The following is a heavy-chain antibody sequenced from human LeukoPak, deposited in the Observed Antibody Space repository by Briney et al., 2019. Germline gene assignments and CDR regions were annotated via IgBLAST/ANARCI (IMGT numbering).Heavy chain of an antibody. CDR1: GYTFTSYD. D-gene: IGHD3-9*01. J-gene: IGHJ4*02. CDR3: ARAGGDYDILTGYYRDDY. CDR2: MNPNSGNT. Sequence: ASVKVSCKASGYTFTSYDINWVRQATGQGLEWMGWMNPNSGNTGYAQKFQGRVTMTRNTSISIAYMELSSLRSEDTAVYYCARAGGDYDILTGYYRDDYWGQGTLVTVSS. V-gene: IGHV1-8*01.